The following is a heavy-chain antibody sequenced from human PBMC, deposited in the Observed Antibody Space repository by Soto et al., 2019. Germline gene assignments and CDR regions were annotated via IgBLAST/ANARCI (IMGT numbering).Heavy chain of an antibody. D-gene: IGHD3-22*01. V-gene: IGHV1-69*01. J-gene: IGHJ3*01. CDR3: VRDRRIYYSDSHDECGAADYEV. CDR2: FIPIFRTL. Sequence: QVQLIQSEAEVKKPGSSVRVSCTASGGIFGSHGFSWVRQAPGQRLEWVGGFIPIFRTLTYTEKFQARVRIAADESTNTVYVDLSSLTSEDTAVYYCVRDRRIYYSDSHDECGAADYEVWGQGTMVSVSS. CDR1: GGIFGSHG.